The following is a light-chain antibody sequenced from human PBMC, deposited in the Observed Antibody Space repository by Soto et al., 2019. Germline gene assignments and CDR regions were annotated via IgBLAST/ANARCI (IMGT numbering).Light chain of an antibody. V-gene: IGKV1-5*01. Sequence: DIQMTQSPSTLPASVGDRVTITCRASQSISNWLAWYRQKPGTAPKVLIYHASNLQSGVPSRFSGSGSATEFTLTISSLQPDDFATYYCQQYNSYSTFGQGTKVDNK. J-gene: IGKJ1*01. CDR1: QSISNW. CDR3: QQYNSYST. CDR2: HAS.